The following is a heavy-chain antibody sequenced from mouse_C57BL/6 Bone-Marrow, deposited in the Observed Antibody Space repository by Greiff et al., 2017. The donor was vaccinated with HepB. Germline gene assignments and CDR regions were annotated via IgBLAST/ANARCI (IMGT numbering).Heavy chain of an antibody. CDR1: GFTFSSYN. V-gene: IGHV5-9*01. Sequence: EVKLEESGGGLVKPGGSLKLSCAASGFTFSSYNMSWVRQTPEKRLEWVATISGGGGNTYYPDSVKGRFTISRDNAKNTLYLQMSSLRSEDTALYYCARHWLRSLYWYFDVWGTGTTVTVSS. J-gene: IGHJ1*03. CDR3: ARHWLRSLYWYFDV. D-gene: IGHD1-1*01. CDR2: ISGGGGNT.